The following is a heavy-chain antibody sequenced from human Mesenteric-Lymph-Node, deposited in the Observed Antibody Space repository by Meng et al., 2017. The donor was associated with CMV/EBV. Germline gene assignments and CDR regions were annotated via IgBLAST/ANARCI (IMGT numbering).Heavy chain of an antibody. D-gene: IGHD3-3*01. Sequence: VKVSCKASGYTFTGSYIHWIRQAPGQGLEWMGWISPRTGDTLYSQKFQGRVAMTRDTSITTAYLELSTLKFEDTAVYFCARDPLSGYYYFDYWGQGVPVTVSS. V-gene: IGHV1-2*02. CDR2: ISPRTGDT. CDR1: GYTFTGSY. J-gene: IGHJ4*02. CDR3: ARDPLSGYYYFDY.